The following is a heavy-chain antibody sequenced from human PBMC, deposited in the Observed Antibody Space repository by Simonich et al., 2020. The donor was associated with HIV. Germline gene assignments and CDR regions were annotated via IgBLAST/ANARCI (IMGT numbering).Heavy chain of an antibody. CDR1: GYSISSGYY. V-gene: IGHV4-38-2*01. D-gene: IGHD3-16*01. Sequence: QVQLQESGPGLVKPSETLSLTCAVSGYSISSGYYWEWIRQPPGKGLEGVGSIYHIGTTYYNPALKSRVTISIDTAKNQFSLKLSSVTAADTAVYYCARGGGDGYNYWGQGILVTVSS. J-gene: IGHJ4*02. CDR3: ARGGGDGYNY. CDR2: IYHIGTT.